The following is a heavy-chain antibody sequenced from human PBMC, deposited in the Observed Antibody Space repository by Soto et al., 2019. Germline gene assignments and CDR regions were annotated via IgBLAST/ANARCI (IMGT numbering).Heavy chain of an antibody. V-gene: IGHV3-74*01. CDR3: ARLTDY. J-gene: IGHJ4*02. CDR1: GFPFSISW. CDR2: ITGDGSTT. Sequence: EVQLVESGGGLVQPGGSLRLSCAASGFPFSISWMHWVRQAPGKGLVWVAHITGDGSTTTYADSVKGRFTNSRDNAKNMLYLQMNSLRADETAVYYCARLTDYWGQGTLVTVAS.